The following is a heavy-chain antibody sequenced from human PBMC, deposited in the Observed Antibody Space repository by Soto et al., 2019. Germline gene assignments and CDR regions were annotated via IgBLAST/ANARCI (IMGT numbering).Heavy chain of an antibody. V-gene: IGHV3-7*05. CDR3: ARDLCEGCEPYYGMDV. CDR1: GFTFSNYW. Sequence: GGSLRLSCAASGFTFSNYWMTWVRQAPGKGLEWVANIEQDGSEKYYVDSVKGRFTISRDNAKNSLFLQMHSLRAEDTAVYYCARDLCEGCEPYYGMDVWGQGTTVTVSS. CDR2: IEQDGSEK. D-gene: IGHD2-21*01. J-gene: IGHJ6*02.